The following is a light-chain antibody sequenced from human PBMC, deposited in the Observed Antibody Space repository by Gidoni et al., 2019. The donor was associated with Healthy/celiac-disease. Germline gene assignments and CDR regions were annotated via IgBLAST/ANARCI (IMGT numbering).Light chain of an antibody. CDR1: SSNIGNNY. Sequence: QSVLKQPPSVSAAPGQKVTISCSGSSSNIGNNYVSWYQQLPGTAPKLLIYDNNKRPSGIPDRFSGSKSGTSATLGITGLQTGDEADYYCGTWDSSLSAGDVVFGGGTKLTVL. V-gene: IGLV1-51*01. CDR3: GTWDSSLSAGDVV. CDR2: DNN. J-gene: IGLJ2*01.